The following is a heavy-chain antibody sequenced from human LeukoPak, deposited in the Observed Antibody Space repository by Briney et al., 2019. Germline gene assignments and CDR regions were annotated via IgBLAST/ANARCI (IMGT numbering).Heavy chain of an antibody. CDR3: AKDGLGDGLGY. J-gene: IGHJ4*02. CDR2: IKKDGSEK. CDR1: GFAFSTYW. V-gene: IGHV3-7*05. D-gene: IGHD4-17*01. Sequence: GGSLRLSCAASGFAFSTYWMSWVRQAPGKGLEWVANIKKDGSEKYYVDSVKGRFTISRDNAKNSLYLQMNSLRAEDTAVYYCAKDGLGDGLGYWGQGTLVIVSS.